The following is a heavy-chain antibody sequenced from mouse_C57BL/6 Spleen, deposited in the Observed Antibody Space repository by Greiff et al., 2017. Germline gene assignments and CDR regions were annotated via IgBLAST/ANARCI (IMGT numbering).Heavy chain of an antibody. CDR2: IYPGDGDT. D-gene: IGHD2-3*01. J-gene: IGHJ2*01. CDR1: GYAFSSSW. Sequence: QVQLQQSGPELVKPGASVKISCKASGYAFSSSWMNWVKQRPGKGLEWIGRIYPGDGDTNYNGKFKGKATLTADKSSSTAYMQLSSLTSEDSAVYFCARVYDFDYWGQGTTLTVSS. V-gene: IGHV1-82*01. CDR3: ARVYDFDY.